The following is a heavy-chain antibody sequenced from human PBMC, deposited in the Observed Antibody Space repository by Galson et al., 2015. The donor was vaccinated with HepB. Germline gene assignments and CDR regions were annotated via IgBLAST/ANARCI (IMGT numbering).Heavy chain of an antibody. CDR2: TDPSDSYT. CDR1: GYSFTSYW. D-gene: IGHD3-22*01. V-gene: IGHV5-10-1*01. Sequence: QSGAEVKKPGESLRISCKGSGYSFTSYWISWVRQMPGKGLEWMGRTDPSDSYTNYSPSFQGHVTISADKSISTAYLQWSSLKASDTAMYYCAGRGAYYYDSSGYYHWGQGTLVTVSS. CDR3: AGRGAYYYDSSGYYH. J-gene: IGHJ5*02.